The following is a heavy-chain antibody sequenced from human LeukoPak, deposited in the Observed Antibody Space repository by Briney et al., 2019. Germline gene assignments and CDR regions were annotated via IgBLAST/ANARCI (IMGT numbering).Heavy chain of an antibody. Sequence: PGGSLRLSCAASGFTFSSYSMNWVRQAPGKGLEWVSYISSSSSTIYYADSVKGRFTISRDNAKNSLYLQMNSLRAEDTAVYYCARGPYQNYYYDSSGPRDYWGQGTLVTVSS. CDR3: ARGPYQNYYYDSSGPRDY. D-gene: IGHD3-22*01. V-gene: IGHV3-48*01. CDR1: GFTFSSYS. CDR2: ISSSSSTI. J-gene: IGHJ4*02.